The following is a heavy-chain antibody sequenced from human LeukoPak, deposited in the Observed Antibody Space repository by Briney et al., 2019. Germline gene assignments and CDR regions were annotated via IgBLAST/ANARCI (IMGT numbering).Heavy chain of an antibody. J-gene: IGHJ6*03. Sequence: ASVKGSCKASGGTFSSYAISWVRQAPGQGLEWTGGIIPIFGTANYAQKFQGRVTITTDESTSTAYRELSSLRSEDTAVYYCARGLYYDFWSGYLGTGDYYYYYMDVWGKGTTVAVSS. V-gene: IGHV1-69*05. D-gene: IGHD3-3*01. CDR3: ARGLYYDFWSGYLGTGDYYYYYMDV. CDR2: IIPIFGTA. CDR1: GGTFSSYA.